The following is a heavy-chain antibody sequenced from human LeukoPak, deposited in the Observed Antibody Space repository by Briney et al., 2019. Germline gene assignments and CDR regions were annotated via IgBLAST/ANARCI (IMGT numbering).Heavy chain of an antibody. J-gene: IGHJ4*02. Sequence: GGSLKLPCEVSGFPFRSHGIIGFGQPPGRGLDGVYYISPGGTTLPYEDSVTGRFIISRDDAKSSLYLQTYGLRAEDSAVYYCARVRGSSLPYIYFDSWGQGARVTVTS. D-gene: IGHD2-21*01. V-gene: IGHV3-48*03. CDR1: GFPFRSHG. CDR2: ISPGGTTL. CDR3: ARVRGSSLPYIYFDS.